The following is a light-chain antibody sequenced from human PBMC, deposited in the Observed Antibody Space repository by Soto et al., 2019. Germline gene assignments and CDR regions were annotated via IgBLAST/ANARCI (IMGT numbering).Light chain of an antibody. V-gene: IGKV1-27*01. CDR2: DAS. CDR3: QKYDSAPRT. J-gene: IGKJ1*01. Sequence: DIQMTQSPSSLSASVGDRVTITCRASQGISPYLAWYQQKPGKVPKVLIYDASTLQSGVPSRFSGSGSGTDFTLTISSLQPEDVATYYCQKYDSAPRTFGQGTKVEIK. CDR1: QGISPY.